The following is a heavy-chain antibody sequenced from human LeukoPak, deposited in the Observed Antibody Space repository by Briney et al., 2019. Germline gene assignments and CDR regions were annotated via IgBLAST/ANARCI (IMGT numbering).Heavy chain of an antibody. Sequence: GGSLRLSCAASGFTFSSYEMNWVRQAPGKGLEWVSYISSSGSTIYYADSVKGRFTISRDNAKNSLYLQMNSLRAEDTAVYYCAGGGGQWLVRGDYWGQGTLVTVSS. J-gene: IGHJ4*02. CDR3: AGGGGQWLVRGDY. CDR2: ISSSGSTI. V-gene: IGHV3-48*03. CDR1: GFTFSSYE. D-gene: IGHD6-19*01.